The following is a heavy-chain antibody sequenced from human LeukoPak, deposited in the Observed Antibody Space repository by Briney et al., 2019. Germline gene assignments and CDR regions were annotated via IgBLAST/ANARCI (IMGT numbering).Heavy chain of an antibody. V-gene: IGHV5-51*01. CDR2: IYPGDSDT. J-gene: IGHJ4*02. CDR3: ARLNYYDSSGYANYFDY. D-gene: IGHD3-22*01. CDR1: GYSFTSYW. Sequence: GESLKISCKGSGYSFTSYWIGWVRQMPGKGLEWMGIIYPGDSDTRYSPSFQGQVTISADKSISTAYLQWSSLKASDTAIYYCARLNYYDSSGYANYFDYWGQGTLVTVSS.